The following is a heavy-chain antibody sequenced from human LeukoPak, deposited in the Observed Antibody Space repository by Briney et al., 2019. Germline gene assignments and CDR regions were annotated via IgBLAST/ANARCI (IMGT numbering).Heavy chain of an antibody. V-gene: IGHV4-59*01. CDR2: IYYSGST. CDR3: ARAEQYYGSGSYSNWFDP. D-gene: IGHD3-10*01. J-gene: IGHJ5*02. CDR1: GGSISSYY. Sequence: SETLSLTCTVSGGSISSYYWRWIRQPPGKGLEWIGYIYYSGSTNYNPSLKSRVTISVDTSKNHFSLKLSSVTAADTAVYYCARAEQYYGSGSYSNWFDPWGQGNLVTVSS.